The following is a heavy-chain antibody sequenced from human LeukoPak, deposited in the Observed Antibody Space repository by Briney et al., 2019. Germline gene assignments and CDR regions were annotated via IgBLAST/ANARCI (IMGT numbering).Heavy chain of an antibody. D-gene: IGHD3-10*01. V-gene: IGHV4-59*01. CDR3: ARGFYGSGSLTYYYYGMDV. Sequence: SETLSLTCTVSGGSISSYYWSWIRQPPGKGLEWIGYIYYSGSTNYNPSLKSRVTISVDTSKNQFSLKLSSVTAADTAVYYCARGFYGSGSLTYYYYGMDVWSQGTTVTVSS. CDR2: IYYSGST. J-gene: IGHJ6*02. CDR1: GGSISSYY.